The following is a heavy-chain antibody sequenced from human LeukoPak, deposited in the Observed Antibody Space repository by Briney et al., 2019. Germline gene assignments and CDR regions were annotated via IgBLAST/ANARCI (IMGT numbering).Heavy chain of an antibody. CDR2: IIPILGIA. D-gene: IGHD3-22*01. J-gene: IGHJ5*02. V-gene: IGHV1-69*10. CDR1: GGTFSSYA. CDR3: AREYYYDSSGYSSPRAWLDP. Sequence: GASVKVSCKASGGTFSSYAISWVRQAPGQGLERMGQIIPILGIANYAQKFQGRVTITADKSTRTAYMELSSMRSEDTAVYYCAREYYYDSSGYSSPRAWLDPWGQGTLVTVSS.